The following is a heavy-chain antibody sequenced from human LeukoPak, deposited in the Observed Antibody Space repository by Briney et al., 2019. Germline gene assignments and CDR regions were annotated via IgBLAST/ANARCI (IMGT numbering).Heavy chain of an antibody. D-gene: IGHD6-19*01. V-gene: IGHV3-64D*09. J-gene: IGHJ4*02. CDR2: ITSNGVNT. CDR3: VRVSLGGSGWYDY. Sequence: GGSLRLSCSASGFTFSSHGLHWVRQAPGKGLEYVSAITSNGVNTYYADSVKGRFAISRDNSKNTVYLQMSSLRPEDTAVYYCVRVSLGGSGWYDYWGQGTLVAVSS. CDR1: GFTFSSHG.